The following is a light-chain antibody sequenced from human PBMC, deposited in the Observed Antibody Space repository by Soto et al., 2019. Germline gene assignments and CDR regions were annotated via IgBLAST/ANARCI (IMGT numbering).Light chain of an antibody. CDR1: QGIRNY. J-gene: IGKJ4*01. Sequence: DIQMTQSPSSLSASVGDRVTITCRASQGIRNYLAWYQQKPGKVPKLLIYAASTLQSGVPSRFSGSGSGTDFTLTISSLQPEDVATYYCQKYNNAAHTFGGGTKVES. V-gene: IGKV1-27*01. CDR2: AAS. CDR3: QKYNNAAHT.